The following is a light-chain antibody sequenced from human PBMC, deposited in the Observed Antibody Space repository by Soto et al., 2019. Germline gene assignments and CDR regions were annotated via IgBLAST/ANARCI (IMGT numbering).Light chain of an antibody. CDR3: QKESSVPV. V-gene: IGKV1-27*01. J-gene: IGKJ3*01. Sequence: DIQMTQSPTSLSASVGDRVTITCRASQDIRNFVAWYQQKPGKAPKLLIYAASTLQSGVPSRFSGSGSGTDFTLTINSLQLEDVATYSCQKESSVPVFAPGTKVEIK. CDR1: QDIRNF. CDR2: AAS.